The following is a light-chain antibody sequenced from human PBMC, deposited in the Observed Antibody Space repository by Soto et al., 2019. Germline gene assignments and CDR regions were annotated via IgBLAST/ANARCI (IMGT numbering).Light chain of an antibody. CDR2: SAS. J-gene: IGKJ3*01. V-gene: IGKV1-39*01. Sequence: DIQMTQSPSSLSASVGDRVTITCRASQSISSYLNWYQQTPGKAPKLLIYSASTLHSGVPSRFSGSGSGTDFTLTISSLQREDFATYYCQQSFTSPLTFGPGTKVDIK. CDR3: QQSFTSPLT. CDR1: QSISSY.